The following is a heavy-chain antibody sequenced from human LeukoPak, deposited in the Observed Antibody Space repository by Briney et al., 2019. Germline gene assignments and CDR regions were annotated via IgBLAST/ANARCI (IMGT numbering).Heavy chain of an antibody. CDR2: INPNSGGT. V-gene: IGHV1-2*02. CDR1: GYTFTGYY. CDR3: AREGLEYYYYDSSGLAPRRSYMDV. Sequence: GASVKVSCKASGYTFTGYYMHWVRQAPGQGLEWMGWINPNSGGTNYAQKFQGRVTMTRDTSISTAYMELSRLRSDDTAVYYCAREGLEYYYYDSSGLAPRRSYMDVWGKGTTVTVSS. D-gene: IGHD3-22*01. J-gene: IGHJ6*03.